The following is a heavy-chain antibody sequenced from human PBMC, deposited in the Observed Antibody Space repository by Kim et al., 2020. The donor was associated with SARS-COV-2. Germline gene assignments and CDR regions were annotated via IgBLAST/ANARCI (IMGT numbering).Heavy chain of an antibody. D-gene: IGHD7-27*01. CDR1: GFSFTTYG. V-gene: IGHV3-30*18. CDR3: AKEGLTGDLDY. J-gene: IGHJ4*02. Sequence: GGSLRLSCAASGFSFTTYGMHWVRQAPGKGLEWVAFISYDGRTKYFQDDTDSAKGRFTISRDNSKNTLYLQMNSLRAEDTAVYYCAKEGLTGDLDYWGQGTLVTVSS. CDR2: ISYDGRTK.